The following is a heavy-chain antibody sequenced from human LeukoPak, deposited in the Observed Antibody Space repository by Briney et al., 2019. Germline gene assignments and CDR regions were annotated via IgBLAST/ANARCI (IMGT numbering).Heavy chain of an antibody. J-gene: IGHJ4*02. CDR2: IYNVDDGGTT. D-gene: IGHD3-9*01. V-gene: IGHV3-15*01. CDR3: TWVRNF. Sequence: GGSLRLSCAASGFTFSNAWMNWVRQAPGKGLEWVGRIYNVDDGGTTDYAAPVKGRFTVSRDDSKHMLYLQMNSLKTEDTAVYYCTWVRNFWGQGTLVTVSS. CDR1: GFTFSNAW.